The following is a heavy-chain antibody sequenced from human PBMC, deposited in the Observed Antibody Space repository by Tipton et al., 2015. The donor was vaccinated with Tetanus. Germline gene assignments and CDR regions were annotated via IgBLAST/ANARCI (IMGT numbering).Heavy chain of an antibody. CDR3: AQREESLSQKLC. Sequence: SLRLSCVASGFTFTNYAMSWVRQAPGKGLEWVASITGSGGTTFYPESLRGRFTISRDNSNNTVFLHLSSLRVEDTAVYYCAQREESLSQKLCWGQGTLVTVSS. D-gene: IGHD1-1*01. CDR2: ITGSGGTT. V-gene: IGHV3-23*01. CDR1: GFTFTNYA. J-gene: IGHJ4*02.